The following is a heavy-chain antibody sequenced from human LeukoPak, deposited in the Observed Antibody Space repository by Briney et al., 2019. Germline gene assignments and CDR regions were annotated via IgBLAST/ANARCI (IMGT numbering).Heavy chain of an antibody. CDR2: INHSGST. V-gene: IGHV4-34*01. CDR3: ARGRIRDFDWSYIIDY. J-gene: IGHJ4*02. Sequence: SETLSLTCAVYGGSFSGYYWSWIRQPPGKGLEWIGEINHSGSTNYTPSLKSRVTISVDTSKNQFSLKLSSVTAADTALYFRARGRIRDFDWSYIIDYWGQGTLVTVSS. CDR1: GGSFSGYY. D-gene: IGHD3-9*01.